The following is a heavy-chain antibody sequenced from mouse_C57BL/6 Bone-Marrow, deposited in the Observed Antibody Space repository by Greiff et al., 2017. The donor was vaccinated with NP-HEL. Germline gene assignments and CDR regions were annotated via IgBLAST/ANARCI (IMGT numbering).Heavy chain of an antibody. CDR2: ISSGGDYI. CDR1: GFTFSSYA. Sequence: EVQGVESGEGLVKPGGSLKLSCAASGFTFSSYAMSWVRQTPEKRLEWVAYISSGGDYIYYADTVKGRFTISRDNARNTLYLQMSSLKSEDTAMYYCTRGGPQGAMDYWGQGTSVTVSS. CDR3: TRGGPQGAMDY. V-gene: IGHV5-9-1*02. J-gene: IGHJ4*01.